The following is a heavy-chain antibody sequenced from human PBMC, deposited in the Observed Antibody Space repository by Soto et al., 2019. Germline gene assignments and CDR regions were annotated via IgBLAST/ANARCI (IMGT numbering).Heavy chain of an antibody. Sequence: SLRLSCIASGFTFIDSAMSWFRQAPGKVLEWVGLSRSKVYGGTTEYAASVKGRFTISKDDSISIAYLQMNSLKTEDSAVYYCTSTIFGVVIPGGYYYGMDVWGQGT. CDR3: TSTIFGVVIPGGYYYGMDV. CDR1: GFTFIDSA. CDR2: SRSKVYGGTT. J-gene: IGHJ6*02. V-gene: IGHV3-49*03. D-gene: IGHD3-3*01.